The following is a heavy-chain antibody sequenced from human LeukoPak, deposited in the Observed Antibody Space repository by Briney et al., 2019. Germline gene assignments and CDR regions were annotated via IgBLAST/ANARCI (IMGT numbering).Heavy chain of an antibody. D-gene: IGHD4-11*01. V-gene: IGHV3-11*04. CDR2: ISSSGSTI. CDR1: GFTFSDYY. CDR3: AKIPSDYNYFDY. Sequence: NPGGSLRLSCAASGFTFSDYYMSWIRQAPGKGLEWVSYISSSGSTIYYADSVKGRFTISRDNAKNSLYLQMNSLRAEDTAVYYCAKIPSDYNYFDYWGQGTLVTVSS. J-gene: IGHJ4*02.